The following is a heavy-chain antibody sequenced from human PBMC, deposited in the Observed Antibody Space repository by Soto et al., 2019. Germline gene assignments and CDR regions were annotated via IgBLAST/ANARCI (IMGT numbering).Heavy chain of an antibody. V-gene: IGHV4-34*01. CDR2: INHSGST. Sequence: PSETLSLTCAVYGGSFSGYYWSWIRQPPGKGLEWIGEINHSGSTNYNPSLKSRVTISVDTSKNQFSLKLSSVTAADTAVYYCARGPSGYYYGYWGQGTLVTVSS. CDR1: GGSFSGYY. D-gene: IGHD3-22*01. CDR3: ARGPSGYYYGY. J-gene: IGHJ4*02.